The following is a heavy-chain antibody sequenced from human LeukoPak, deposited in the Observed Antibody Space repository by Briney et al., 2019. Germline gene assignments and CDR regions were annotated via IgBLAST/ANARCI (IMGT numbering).Heavy chain of an antibody. CDR1: GFSLTTSGVG. J-gene: IGHJ4*02. CDR3: AHRGLAQGHFDS. V-gene: IGHV2-5*01. Sequence: SGPTLVNPTQTLTLTCTFSGFSLTTSGVGVGWIRQPPGKALEWLALIYGHDDKRYSPSLNSRLTIIKDTSTNQVVLTMTNMDPVDTATYYCAHRGLAQGHFDSWGQGILVTVSS. CDR2: IYGHDDK.